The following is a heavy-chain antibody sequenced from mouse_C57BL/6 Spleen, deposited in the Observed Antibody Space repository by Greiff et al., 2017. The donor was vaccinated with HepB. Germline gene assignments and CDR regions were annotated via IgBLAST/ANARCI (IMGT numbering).Heavy chain of an antibody. V-gene: IGHV1-26*01. CDR2: INPNNGGT. D-gene: IGHD2-2*01. CDR3: AGGYGDY. J-gene: IGHJ2*01. CDR1: GYTFTDYY. Sequence: VQLQQSGPELVKPGASVKISCKASGYTFTDYYMNWVKQSHGKSLEWIGDINPNNGGTSYNQKFKGKATLTVDKSSSTAYMELRSLTSEDSAVYYCAGGYGDYWGQGTTLTVSS.